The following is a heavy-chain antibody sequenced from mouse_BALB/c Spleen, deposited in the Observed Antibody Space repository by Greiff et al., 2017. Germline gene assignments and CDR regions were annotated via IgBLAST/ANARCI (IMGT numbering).Heavy chain of an antibody. J-gene: IGHJ4*01. CDR2: INPGSGGT. CDR1: GYAFTNYL. Sequence: VQLQQSGAELVRPGTSVKVSCKASGYAFTNYLIEWVKQRPGQGLEWIGVINPGSGGTNYNEKFKGKATLTADKSSSTAYMQLSSLTSDDSAVYFCARIADAMDYWGQGTSVTVSS. CDR3: ARIADAMDY. V-gene: IGHV1-54*01.